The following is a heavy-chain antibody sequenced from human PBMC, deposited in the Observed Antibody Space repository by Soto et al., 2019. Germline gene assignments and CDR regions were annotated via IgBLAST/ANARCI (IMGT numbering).Heavy chain of an antibody. CDR2: IYYSGST. J-gene: IGHJ4*02. CDR1: GGSISSSSYY. V-gene: IGHV4-39*01. Sequence: SETLSLTCTVSGGSISSSSYYWGWIRQPPGKGLEWIGSIYYSGSTYYNPSLKSRVTISVDTSKNQFSLKLSSVTAADTAVYYCARHLRVITDPFDYWGQGTLVTVSS. D-gene: IGHD3-10*01. CDR3: ARHLRVITDPFDY.